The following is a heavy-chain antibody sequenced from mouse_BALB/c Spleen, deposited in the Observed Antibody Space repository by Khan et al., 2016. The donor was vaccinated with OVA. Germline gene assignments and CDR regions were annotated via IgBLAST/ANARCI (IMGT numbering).Heavy chain of an antibody. J-gene: IGHJ3*01. CDR3: ARSGYGNPFAY. Sequence: QVQLQQPGAELVKPGASVKTSCKASGYTFTSYYTYWVKQRPGQGLEWIGGINPSKGDTKFNEKFKSKATLTVDKSSSTAYMQLSSLTSEDSAVYYCARSGYGNPFAYWGQGTLVTVSA. V-gene: IGHV1S81*02. CDR2: INPSKGDT. CDR1: GYTFTSYY. D-gene: IGHD2-1*01.